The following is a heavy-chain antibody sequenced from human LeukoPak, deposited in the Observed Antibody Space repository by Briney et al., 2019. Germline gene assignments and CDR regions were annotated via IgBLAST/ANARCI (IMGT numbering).Heavy chain of an antibody. CDR2: IYYSGST. CDR1: GGSISSYY. CDR3: ARDRMGYSRYFDP. V-gene: IGHV4-59*01. J-gene: IGHJ5*02. Sequence: PSETLSLTCTVSGGSISSYYWSWIRQPPGKGLEWIGYIYYSGSTNYNPSLKSRVTISVDTSKNQFSLKLSSVTAADTAVYYCARDRMGYSRYFDPWGQGTLVTVSS. D-gene: IGHD1-26*01.